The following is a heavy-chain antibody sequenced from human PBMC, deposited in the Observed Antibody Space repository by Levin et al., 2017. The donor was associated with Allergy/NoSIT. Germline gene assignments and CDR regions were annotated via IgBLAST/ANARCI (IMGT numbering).Heavy chain of an antibody. CDR2: IWYDGSKN. CDR3: ARNPTVATDYNWFDP. Sequence: GESLKISCVTSGFTFSSYGMHWVRQAPGRGLEWVALIWYDGSKNYYADSVKGRFTISRDNSKNTLYLQMNTLRAEDTAVYYCARNPTVATDYNWFDPWGQGTLVTASS. J-gene: IGHJ5*02. V-gene: IGHV3-33*01. D-gene: IGHD5-12*01. CDR1: GFTFSSYG.